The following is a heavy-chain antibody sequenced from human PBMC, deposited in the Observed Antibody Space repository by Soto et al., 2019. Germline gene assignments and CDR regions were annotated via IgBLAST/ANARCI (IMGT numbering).Heavy chain of an antibody. Sequence: TNYWIGWVRQIPGKGLEWMGIINPADSDTRYSPSFQGQVTVSVDKSISTAYLHRGSLKASDTAMYYCVRPDSTGYYSHWGQGTPVTVSS. CDR3: VRPDSTGYYSH. J-gene: IGHJ4*02. CDR1: TNYW. CDR2: INPADSDT. V-gene: IGHV5-51*01. D-gene: IGHD3-9*01.